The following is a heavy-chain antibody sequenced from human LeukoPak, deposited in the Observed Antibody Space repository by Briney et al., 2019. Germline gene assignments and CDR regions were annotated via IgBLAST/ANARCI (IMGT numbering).Heavy chain of an antibody. J-gene: IGHJ2*01. V-gene: IGHV3-74*01. Sequence: PGGSLRLSCVASGFTLSGHWMHWVRQAPGKGLVWVSRINSDESTTVYADSVKGRFTISRDNAKNTLYLQMNSLTAEDTAVYYCVRAVGVSARGYFDLWGRGTLVTVSS. D-gene: IGHD2-8*01. CDR1: GFTLSGHW. CDR3: VRAVGVSARGYFDL. CDR2: INSDESTT.